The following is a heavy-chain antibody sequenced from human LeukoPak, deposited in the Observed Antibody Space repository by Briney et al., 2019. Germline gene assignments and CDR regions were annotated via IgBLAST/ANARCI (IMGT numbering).Heavy chain of an antibody. J-gene: IGHJ6*03. CDR3: ARAGVVAYHLYYFHMDV. D-gene: IGHD3-3*01. CDR2: INHSGST. V-gene: IGHV4-34*01. CDR1: GGSFTGYY. Sequence: SETLSLTCAVSGGSFTGYYWSWSRQAPRKGLEWIGEINHSGSTNYNPSLKIRVTISTDTPKNQFCLKLTSVTAADTAMYYCARAGVVAYHLYYFHMDVWGNGTTVTVSS.